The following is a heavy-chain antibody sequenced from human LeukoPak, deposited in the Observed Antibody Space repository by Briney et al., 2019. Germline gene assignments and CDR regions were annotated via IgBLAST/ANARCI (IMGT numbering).Heavy chain of an antibody. CDR3: AASDGDYGSRSYYYGMDV. CDR2: VYSGGST. Sequence: GGSLRLSCAASGFTVSSNYMSGVRQAPGKGLEWVSVVYSGGSTYYADSVKGRFTISRDNSKNTLYLQMNSLRAEDTAVYYCAASDGDYGSRSYYYGMDVWGQGTTVTVSS. D-gene: IGHD4-17*01. CDR1: GFTVSSNY. V-gene: IGHV3-53*01. J-gene: IGHJ6*02.